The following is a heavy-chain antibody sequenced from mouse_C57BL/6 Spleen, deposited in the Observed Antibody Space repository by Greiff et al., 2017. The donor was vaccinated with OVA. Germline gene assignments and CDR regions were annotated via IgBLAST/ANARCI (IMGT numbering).Heavy chain of an antibody. Sequence: EVHLVESGGGLVKPGGSLKLSCAASGFTFSDYGMHWVRQAPEKGLEWVAYISSGSSTIYYADTVKGRFTISRDNAKNTLFLQMTSLRSEDTAMYYCARRDYYGIYAMDYWGQGTSVTVSS. V-gene: IGHV5-17*01. J-gene: IGHJ4*01. CDR2: ISSGSSTI. CDR1: GFTFSDYG. D-gene: IGHD1-1*01. CDR3: ARRDYYGIYAMDY.